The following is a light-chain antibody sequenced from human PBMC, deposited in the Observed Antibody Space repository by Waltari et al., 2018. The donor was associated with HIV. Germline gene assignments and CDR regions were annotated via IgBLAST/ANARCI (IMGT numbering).Light chain of an antibody. J-gene: IGLJ2*01. CDR1: SSDVGAYNF. Sequence: QSALTQPRSVSGSPGQSVTISCTGNSSDVGAYNFVSWYQQYPGKAPKLLIYDVKKRPSGVPDRFYGSKSDNTASLTISGLQAEDEADYYCCSYAGNYIFDFGGGTKLTVL. CDR3: CSYAGNYIFD. V-gene: IGLV2-11*01. CDR2: DVK.